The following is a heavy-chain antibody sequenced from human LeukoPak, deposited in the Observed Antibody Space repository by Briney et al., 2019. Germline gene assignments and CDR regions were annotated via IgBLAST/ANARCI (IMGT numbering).Heavy chain of an antibody. Sequence: GGSLRLSCAASGITFSDYAMSWVRQAPGKGLEWVSAISPNGGTTNYADSAKGRFTISRDNSRNTLYLQMNSLRAEDTAIYFRATELMIVVYAFEIWGRGTVVTVSS. D-gene: IGHD3-22*01. CDR1: GITFSDYA. CDR2: ISPNGGTT. J-gene: IGHJ3*02. CDR3: ATELMIVVYAFEI. V-gene: IGHV3-23*01.